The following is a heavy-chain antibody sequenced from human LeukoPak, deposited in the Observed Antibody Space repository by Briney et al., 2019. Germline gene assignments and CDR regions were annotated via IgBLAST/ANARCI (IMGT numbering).Heavy chain of an antibody. V-gene: IGHV3-7*01. CDR2: IKQDGSEK. CDR3: ARVRAVAAAGRYYFDY. Sequence: GRSLRLSCAASGFTFSSYWMSWVRQAPGKGLEWVANIKQDGSEKYYVDSVKGRFTISRDNAKNSLYLQMNSLRAEDTAVYYCARVRAVAAAGRYYFDYWGQGTLVTVSS. D-gene: IGHD6-13*01. CDR1: GFTFSSYW. J-gene: IGHJ4*02.